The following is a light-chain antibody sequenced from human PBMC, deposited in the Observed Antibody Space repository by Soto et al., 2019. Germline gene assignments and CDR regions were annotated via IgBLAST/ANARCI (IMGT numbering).Light chain of an antibody. V-gene: IGLV2-14*03. Sequence: QSVLTQPASVSGSPGQSITISCAGSSSYIGAYNFVSWYQQHPGKAPRLVIYDVDNRPSGISDRFSGSKSGNTASLTISGLQAEDEADYYCASYTSNDTEMFGGGTQLTVL. CDR2: DVD. CDR1: SSYIGAYNF. J-gene: IGLJ3*02. CDR3: ASYTSNDTEM.